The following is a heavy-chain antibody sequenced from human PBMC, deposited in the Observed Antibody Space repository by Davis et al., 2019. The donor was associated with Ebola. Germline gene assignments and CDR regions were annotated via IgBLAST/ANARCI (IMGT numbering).Heavy chain of an antibody. J-gene: IGHJ4*02. CDR2: IYYSGST. Sequence: MPSETLSLTCTVSGGSISSYYWSWIRQPPGKGLEWIGYIYYSGSTYYNPSLKSRVTISVDTSKNQFSLKLSSVTAADTAVYYCARGRLRWERVYDYWGQGTLVTVSS. CDR1: GGSISSYY. CDR3: ARGRLRWERVYDY. D-gene: IGHD4-23*01. V-gene: IGHV4-59*12.